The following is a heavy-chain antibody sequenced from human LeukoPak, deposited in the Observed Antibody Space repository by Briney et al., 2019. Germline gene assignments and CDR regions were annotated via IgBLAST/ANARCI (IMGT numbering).Heavy chain of an antibody. CDR2: ISGSGTTT. CDR1: GFTFSSYA. V-gene: IGHV3-23*01. J-gene: IGHJ4*02. CDR3: AKVIYSNYGYFDY. Sequence: GGSLRLSCAASGFTFSSYALTWVRQAPGKGLEWVSGISGSGTTTYYADSVKGRFTISRDNSKNTLYLQMNSLRAEDTAVYYCAKVIYSNYGYFDYWGQGTLVTVSS. D-gene: IGHD4-11*01.